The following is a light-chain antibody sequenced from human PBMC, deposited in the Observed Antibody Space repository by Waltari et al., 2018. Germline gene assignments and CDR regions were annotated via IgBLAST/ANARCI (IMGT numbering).Light chain of an antibody. V-gene: IGLV4-69*01. CDR1: SGHSSNV. Sequence: QLVLTQSPSVSASLGASVKLTCTLSSGHSSNVIAWHQQQPGKGPRYLMNVNNDGSHSKGDEIPDRFSGSSSGAERYLTISSLHSDDEAHYYCQTGGHGTWVFGGGTKLTVL. J-gene: IGLJ3*02. CDR2: VNNDGSH. CDR3: QTGGHGTWV.